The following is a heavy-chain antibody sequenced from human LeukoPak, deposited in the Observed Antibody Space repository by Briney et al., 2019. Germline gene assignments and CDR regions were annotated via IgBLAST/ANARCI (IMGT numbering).Heavy chain of an antibody. J-gene: IGHJ3*02. Sequence: GGSLRLSCAASGFTLSSYWISWVRQAPAREREWVANIKEDGSKKYYVHSLQGRFTISRDNAKNTLYLHMNSLTAEDTAMCYCARDWVAGVPFDAFDIWGQGTMVSVSS. CDR3: ARDWVAGVPFDAFDI. CDR2: IKEDGSKK. CDR1: GFTLSSYW. V-gene: IGHV3-7*01. D-gene: IGHD3-10*01.